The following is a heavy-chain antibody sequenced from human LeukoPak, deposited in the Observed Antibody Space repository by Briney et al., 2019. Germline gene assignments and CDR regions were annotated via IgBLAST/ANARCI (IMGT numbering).Heavy chain of an antibody. V-gene: IGHV3-21*04. J-gene: IGHJ4*02. D-gene: IGHD3-16*01. Sequence: PGGSLRLSCAASGFTFSSYSMNWVRQAPGKGLEWVSSISSTSSYIYYADSVKGRFTISRDNAKNSLYLQMNTLRAGDTAVYFCAKDVGDTYGHELFHYTGQGTLVTVSS. CDR2: ISSTSSYI. CDR1: GFTFSSYS. CDR3: AKDVGDTYGHELFHY.